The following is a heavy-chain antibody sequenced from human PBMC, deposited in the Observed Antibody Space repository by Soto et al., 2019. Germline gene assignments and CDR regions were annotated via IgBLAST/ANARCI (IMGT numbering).Heavy chain of an antibody. V-gene: IGHV3-23*01. CDR1: GFTFSSHA. CDR2: ISGRGGST. J-gene: IGHJ4*02. D-gene: IGHD3-10*01. CDR3: AKDQAIRLLWFGELVS. Sequence: GGSLRLFCAASGFTFSSHAMSWVRQAPGKGLEWVSAISGRGGSTYYADSVKGRFTISRDNSKNTLYLQMNSLRAEDTAVYYCAKDQAIRLLWFGELVSWGQGTLVTVSS.